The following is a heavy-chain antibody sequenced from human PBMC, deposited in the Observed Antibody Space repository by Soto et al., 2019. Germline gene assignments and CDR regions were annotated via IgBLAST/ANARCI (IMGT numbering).Heavy chain of an antibody. CDR2: ISYSGST. V-gene: IGHV4-59*01. CDR1: GASISTYY. Sequence: PSETLSLTCTVSGASISTYYWSWIRQPPGKGLEWIGYISYSGSTNYNPSLKSRVTISFDASKNEISLQVRSATAADAAVYYCARANRVVVYLDSWGQGALVTVSS. CDR3: ARANRVVVYLDS. J-gene: IGHJ4*02. D-gene: IGHD2-15*01.